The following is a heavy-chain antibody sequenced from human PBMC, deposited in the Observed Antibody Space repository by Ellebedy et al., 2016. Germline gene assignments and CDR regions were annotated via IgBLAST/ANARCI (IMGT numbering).Heavy chain of an antibody. D-gene: IGHD3-3*01. CDR2: VYYSGST. J-gene: IGHJ4*02. Sequence: SETLSLTXIVSGGSISRTGYYWGWIRQPPGKGLEWVGSVYYSGSTYYNPSLKSRVTISKDTSKNQFSLKLSSVTAADTAVYYCASNNDFWSGYSPDYWGQGTLVTVSS. CDR1: GGSISRTGYY. CDR3: ASNNDFWSGYSPDY. V-gene: IGHV4-39*01.